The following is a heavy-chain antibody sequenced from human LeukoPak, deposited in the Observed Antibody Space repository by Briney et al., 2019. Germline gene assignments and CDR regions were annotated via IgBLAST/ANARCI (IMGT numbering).Heavy chain of an antibody. CDR1: GFRFSNYA. J-gene: IGHJ5*02. CDR2: LSRSGSRT. D-gene: IGHD3-22*01. Sequence: GGSLRLSCVGSGFRFSNYAMNWVRQALGKGLQWVSALSRSGSRTFYADSVKGRFTISRDNSKNTLYLQMDSLRAEDTAIYYCAKDDSSGYYHDHWGQGTLVTVSS. V-gene: IGHV3-23*01. CDR3: AKDDSSGYYHDH.